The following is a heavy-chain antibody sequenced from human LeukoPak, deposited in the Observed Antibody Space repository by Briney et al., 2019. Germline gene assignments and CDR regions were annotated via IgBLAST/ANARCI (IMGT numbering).Heavy chain of an antibody. CDR2: ISGSGGST. D-gene: IGHD4-17*01. CDR3: ARDYGDYGTIGY. CDR1: GFTFSSYA. Sequence: PGGSLRLSCAASGFTFSSYAMSWVRQAPGKGLEWVSAISGSGGSTYYADSVKGRFTISRDNSKNTLYLQMNSLRAEDTAVYYCARDYGDYGTIGYWGQGTLVTVSS. J-gene: IGHJ4*02. V-gene: IGHV3-23*01.